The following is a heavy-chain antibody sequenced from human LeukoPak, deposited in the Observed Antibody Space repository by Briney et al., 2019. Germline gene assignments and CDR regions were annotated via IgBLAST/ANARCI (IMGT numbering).Heavy chain of an antibody. J-gene: IGHJ4*02. D-gene: IGHD2-2*01. V-gene: IGHV4-39*01. CDR2: IYYSGTT. CDR3: ARLPRYCSSTSCPFDY. Sequence: SETLSLTCTVSGGSISSSSDYWGWVRQPPGKGLERIGSIYYSGTTYYNPSLKSRVTISVATSKTQFSLKLSSVTAADTAVYSCARLPRYCSSTSCPFDYWGQGTLVTVSS. CDR1: GGSISSSSDY.